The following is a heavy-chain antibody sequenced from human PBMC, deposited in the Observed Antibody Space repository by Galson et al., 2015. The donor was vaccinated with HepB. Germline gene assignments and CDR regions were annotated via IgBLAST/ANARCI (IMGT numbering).Heavy chain of an antibody. V-gene: IGHV3-7*03. CDR2: IKQDGSEK. Sequence: SLRLSCASSGFTFSSYWMSWVRQAPGKGLEWVANIKQDGSEKYYVDSVKGRFTISRDNAKNSLYLQMNSLRAEDTAVYYCARVYYYDSSGYYWDPVAFDIWGQGTMVTVSS. CDR1: GFTFSSYW. D-gene: IGHD3-22*01. J-gene: IGHJ3*02. CDR3: ARVYYYDSSGYYWDPVAFDI.